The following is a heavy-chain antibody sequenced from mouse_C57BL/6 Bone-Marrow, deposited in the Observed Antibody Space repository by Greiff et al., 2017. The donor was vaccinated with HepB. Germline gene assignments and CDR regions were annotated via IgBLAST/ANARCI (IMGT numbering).Heavy chain of an antibody. CDR1: GYTFTSYW. D-gene: IGHD1-1*01. J-gene: IGHJ3*01. V-gene: IGHV1-72*01. Sequence: QVQLKQPGAELVKPGASVKLSCKASGYTFTSYWMHWVKQRPGRGLEWIGRIDPNSGGTKYNEKFKSKATLTVDKPSSTAYMQLSSLTSEDSAVYYCARDYGSRDRGWFAYWGQGTLVTVSA. CDR3: ARDYGSRDRGWFAY. CDR2: IDPNSGGT.